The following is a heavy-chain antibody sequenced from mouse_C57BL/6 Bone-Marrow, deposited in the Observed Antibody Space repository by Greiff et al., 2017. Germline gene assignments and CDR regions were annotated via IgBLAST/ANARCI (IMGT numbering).Heavy chain of an antibody. Sequence: VQLQQPGAELVKPGASVKLSCKASGYTFTSYWMQWVKQRPGQGLEWIGEIDPSDSYTNYNQKFKGKATLTVDTSSSTAYMPLSSLTSEDSAVYYCARPGTPYSNYGVAYWGQGTLVTGSA. D-gene: IGHD2-5*01. V-gene: IGHV1-50*01. J-gene: IGHJ3*01. CDR2: IDPSDSYT. CDR1: GYTFTSYW. CDR3: ARPGTPYSNYGVAY.